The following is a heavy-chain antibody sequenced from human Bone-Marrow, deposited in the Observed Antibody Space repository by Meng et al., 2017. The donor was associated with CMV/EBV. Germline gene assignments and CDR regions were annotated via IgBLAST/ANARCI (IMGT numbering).Heavy chain of an antibody. CDR1: GATFGSTT. D-gene: IGHD6-19*01. Sequence: CKTSGATFGSTTIRWVRQAPGQGREWIGRIIPVLGIANYAQKFQSRVTIAADKSTSTAYMELSSLRSEDTAVYYCARDRLYSSGWFGYWGQGTLVTVSS. CDR3: ARDRLYSSGWFGY. V-gene: IGHV1-69*04. J-gene: IGHJ4*02. CDR2: IIPVLGIA.